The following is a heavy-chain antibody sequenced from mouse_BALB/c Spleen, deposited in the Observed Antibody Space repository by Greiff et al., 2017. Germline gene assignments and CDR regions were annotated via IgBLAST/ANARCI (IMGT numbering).Heavy chain of an antibody. Sequence: EVQVVESGPELVKPGASVKISCKASGYTFTDYNMHWVKQSHGKSLEWIGYIYPYNGGTGYNQKFKSKATLTVDNSSSTAYMELRSLTSEDSAVYYCARSEGLLRYPYYWGQGTTLTVSS. D-gene: IGHD1-1*01. CDR3: ARSEGLLRYPYY. V-gene: IGHV1S29*02. CDR1: GYTFTDYN. CDR2: IYPYNGGT. J-gene: IGHJ2*01.